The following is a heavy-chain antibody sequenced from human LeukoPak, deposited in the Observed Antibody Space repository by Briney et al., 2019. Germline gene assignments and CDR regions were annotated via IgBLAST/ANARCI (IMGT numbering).Heavy chain of an antibody. J-gene: IGHJ6*03. CDR1: GGTFSSYA. CDR2: IIPIFGTA. Sequence: SVKVSCKASGGTFSSYAISWVRQAPGQGLEWMGRIIPIFGTANYAQKFQGRVTITTDESTSTAYMELSSLRSEDMAVYYCARAGDYYDSSANYMDVWGKGTTVTVSS. D-gene: IGHD3-22*01. V-gene: IGHV1-69*05. CDR3: ARAGDYYDSSANYMDV.